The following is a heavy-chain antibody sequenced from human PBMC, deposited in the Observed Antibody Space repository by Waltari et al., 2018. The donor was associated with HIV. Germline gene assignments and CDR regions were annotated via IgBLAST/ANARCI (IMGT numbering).Heavy chain of an antibody. CDR3: ATSGHGGPYYYYGLDV. CDR2: FDPEDGET. Sequence: QVHLVQSGAAVQEPGSSVKVSCKLSGDTRREFSIPWVRQAPGKGLEWMGGFDPEDGETIHAQKFQDRVTMTEDTSTDTAYMELSSLTSEDTAVYFCATSGHGGPYYYYGLDVWGQGTTVTVSS. V-gene: IGHV1-24*01. D-gene: IGHD5-12*01. J-gene: IGHJ6*02. CDR1: GDTRREFS.